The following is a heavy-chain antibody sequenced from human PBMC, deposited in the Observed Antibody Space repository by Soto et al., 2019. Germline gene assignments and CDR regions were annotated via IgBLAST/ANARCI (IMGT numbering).Heavy chain of an antibody. V-gene: IGHV1-46*03. J-gene: IGHJ4*03. D-gene: IGHD3-10*01. CDR2: INPTGGRA. Sequence: QVQLVQSGGEVKKPGASVRVSCKASGYTFTNYYIHWVRQAHGQGLEWMGVINPTGGRASYAPKFQGRVTLTRDTSTSTAYMELSSLRSDDTAVYFCSRLTTMVREINDDPFDFWGQGTLVTVSS. CDR1: GYTFTNYY. CDR3: SRLTTMVREINDDPFDF.